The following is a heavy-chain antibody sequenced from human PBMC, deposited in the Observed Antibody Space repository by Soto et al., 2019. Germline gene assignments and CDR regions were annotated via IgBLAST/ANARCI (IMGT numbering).Heavy chain of an antibody. D-gene: IGHD3-10*01. J-gene: IGHJ4*02. CDR3: ARALRTGSGSYYPLDY. Sequence: SVKVSCKASGGTFSSYTISWVRQAPGQGLEWMGRIIPILGIANYAQKFQGRVTITADKSTSTAYMELSSLRSEDTAVYYCARALRTGSGSYYPLDYWGQGTLVTVSS. CDR1: GGTFSSYT. CDR2: IIPILGIA. V-gene: IGHV1-69*02.